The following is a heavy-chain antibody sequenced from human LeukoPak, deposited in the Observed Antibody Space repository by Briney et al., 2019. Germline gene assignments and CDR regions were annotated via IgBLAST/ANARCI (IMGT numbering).Heavy chain of an antibody. CDR1: GFTFSGYD. V-gene: IGHV3-48*03. D-gene: IGHD2-21*01. CDR3: ARVLPYSHALDV. CDR2: ISSSVSTT. J-gene: IGHJ6*02. Sequence: GGSLRLSCAASGFTFSGYDMNWVRQAPGKGLEWVSYISSSVSTTGYAESLKGRFTISRDNAKNSLYLQMNSLRAEDTALYYCARVLPYSHALDVWGQGTTVTVS.